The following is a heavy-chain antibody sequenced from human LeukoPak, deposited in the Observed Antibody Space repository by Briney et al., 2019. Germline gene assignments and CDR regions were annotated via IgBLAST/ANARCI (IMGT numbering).Heavy chain of an antibody. Sequence: GASVKVSCKASGGTFSSYAISWVRQAPGQGLEWMGRIIPILGIANYAQKFQGRVTITADKSTSTAYMELSSLRSEDTAVYYCARGSGYYDILTGYANWFDPWGQGTLVTVSS. CDR2: IIPILGIA. CDR3: ARGSGYYDILTGYANWFDP. CDR1: GGTFSSYA. J-gene: IGHJ5*02. D-gene: IGHD3-9*01. V-gene: IGHV1-69*04.